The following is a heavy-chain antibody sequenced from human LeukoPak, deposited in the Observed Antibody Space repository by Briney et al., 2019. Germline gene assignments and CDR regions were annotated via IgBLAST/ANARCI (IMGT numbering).Heavy chain of an antibody. J-gene: IGHJ4*02. CDR2: IYYSGST. D-gene: IGHD2-2*01. Sequence: SETLSLTCTVSGGSISSSSYYWGWIRQPPGKGLEWIGSIYYSGSTYYNPSLKSRVTMSVDTSKNQFSLKLSFVTAADTAVYYCASIYCSSTSCPFDYWGQGTLVTVSS. CDR1: GGSISSSSYY. V-gene: IGHV4-39*07. CDR3: ASIYCSSTSCPFDY.